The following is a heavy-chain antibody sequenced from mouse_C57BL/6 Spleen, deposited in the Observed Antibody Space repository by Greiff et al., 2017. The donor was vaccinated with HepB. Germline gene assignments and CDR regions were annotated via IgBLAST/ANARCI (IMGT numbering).Heavy chain of an antibody. D-gene: IGHD4-1*01. CDR2: IDPSDSYT. Sequence: VQLQQPGAELVKPGASVKLSCKASGYTFTSYWMQWVKQRPGQGLEWIGEIDPSDSYTNYNQKFKGKATLTVDTSSSTAYMQLSSLTSEDSAVYYCARGRDWERTWFAYWGQGTLVTVSA. CDR3: ARGRDWERTWFAY. J-gene: IGHJ3*01. V-gene: IGHV1-50*01. CDR1: GYTFTSYW.